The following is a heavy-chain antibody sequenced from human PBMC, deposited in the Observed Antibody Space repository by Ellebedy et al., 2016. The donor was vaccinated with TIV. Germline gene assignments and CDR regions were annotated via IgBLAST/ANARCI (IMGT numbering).Heavy chain of an antibody. V-gene: IGHV4-30-4*01. CDR2: IYYTGTT. Sequence: MPSETLSLTCTVSGGSISSGDYYWSWIRQPPGKGLAWIGYIYYTGTTNYNPSLKSRITISVDTSKKQFSLKMRSVTAADTAVYYCARGPSGDSSGRRFDPWGQGSLVTVSS. D-gene: IGHD3-22*01. J-gene: IGHJ5*02. CDR3: ARGPSGDSSGRRFDP. CDR1: GGSISSGDYY.